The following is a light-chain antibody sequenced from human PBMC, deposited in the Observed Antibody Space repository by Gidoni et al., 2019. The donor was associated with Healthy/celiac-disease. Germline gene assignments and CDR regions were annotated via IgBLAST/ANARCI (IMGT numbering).Light chain of an antibody. CDR2: GNS. V-gene: IGLV1-40*01. J-gene: IGLJ2*01. CDR3: QSYDSSLSGPVV. Sequence: QSVLTPPPSVSGAPGQRVTISCTGSSSNIGAGYDVHWYPQLPGTAPKPLIYGNSNRPSGVPDRFSGSKSGTSASLAITGLQAEDEADYYCQSYDSSLSGPVVFGGGTKLTVL. CDR1: SSNIGAGYD.